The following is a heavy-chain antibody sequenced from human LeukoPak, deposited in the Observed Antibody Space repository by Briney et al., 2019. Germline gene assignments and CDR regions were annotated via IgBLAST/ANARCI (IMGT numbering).Heavy chain of an antibody. CDR3: ARGVNTYLWFGGDYMDV. CDR1: GYTLTELS. D-gene: IGHD3-16*01. CDR2: FDPEDGET. Sequence: ASVKVSCKVSGYTLTELSMHWVRQAPGKGLEWMGGFDPEDGETIYAQKFQGRVTITRNTSISTAYMELSSLRSEDTAVYYCARGVNTYLWFGGDYMDVWGKGSTVTVSS. V-gene: IGHV1-24*01. J-gene: IGHJ6*03.